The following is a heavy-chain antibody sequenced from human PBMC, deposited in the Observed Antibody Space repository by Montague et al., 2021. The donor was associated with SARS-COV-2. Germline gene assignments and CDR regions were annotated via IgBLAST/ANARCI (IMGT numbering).Heavy chain of an antibody. CDR3: ARVDTVTNDFDY. D-gene: IGHD4-17*01. J-gene: IGHJ4*02. Sequence: TLSLTCTVSGGSISSGSFYWGWIRQPAGKGLEWIGLIYPGGSTNYXPSLKSRVTISVDTSKNQFSLKLNSVTAADTAVYYCARVDTVTNDFDYWGRGTLVTVSS. CDR1: GGSISSGSFY. V-gene: IGHV4-61*02. CDR2: IYPGGST.